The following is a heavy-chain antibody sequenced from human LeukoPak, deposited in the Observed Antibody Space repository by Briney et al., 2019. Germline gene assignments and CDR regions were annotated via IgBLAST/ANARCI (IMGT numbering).Heavy chain of an antibody. J-gene: IGHJ4*02. CDR3: ATAGGYCSSTSCYIWGPEYYFDY. V-gene: IGHV4-39*01. Sequence: ASETLSLTCTVSGGSISSSDYYWGWIRQPPGKGLEWIGSIYYGGSTYYNPSLKSRVTISVDTSMNQFSLKLSFVTTADTAVYYCATAGGYCSSTSCYIWGPEYYFDYWGQGTLVTVSS. D-gene: IGHD2-2*02. CDR2: IYYGGST. CDR1: GGSISSSDYY.